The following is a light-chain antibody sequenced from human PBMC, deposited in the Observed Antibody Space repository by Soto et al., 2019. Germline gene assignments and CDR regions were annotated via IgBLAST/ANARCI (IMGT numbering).Light chain of an antibody. CDR1: QSISMW. V-gene: IGKV1-5*03. CDR3: QQYNHYQWT. Sequence: DVKMTQSPSTLSASVGDSVTITCRASQSISMWLAWYQQKAGKAPNLLIYKASSLEGGVPSRFSGSGSGTEFTLTISSLQSDDFATYYCQQYNHYQWTFGQGTKVEV. J-gene: IGKJ1*01. CDR2: KAS.